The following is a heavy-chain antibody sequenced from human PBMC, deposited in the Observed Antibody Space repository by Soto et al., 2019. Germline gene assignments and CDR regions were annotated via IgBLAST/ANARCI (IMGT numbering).Heavy chain of an antibody. CDR3: ARGHNVLTGPYYYYMDV. CDR2: VNGGNGNT. V-gene: IGHV1-3*01. Sequence: ASVKVSCKASGYTFTTYVVHWVRQAPGQRFEWMGWVNGGNGNTKYSEKFQGRVTISRDTAASTAYMDLSSLTSEDTAVYYCARGHNVLTGPYYYYMDVWDKGTTVTVS. CDR1: GYTFTTYV. D-gene: IGHD3-9*01. J-gene: IGHJ6*03.